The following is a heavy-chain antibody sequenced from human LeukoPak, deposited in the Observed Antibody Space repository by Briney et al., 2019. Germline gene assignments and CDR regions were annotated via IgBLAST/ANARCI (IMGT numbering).Heavy chain of an antibody. Sequence: ASVKVSCKASGYTFTSYYMHWVRQAPGQGLEWMGIINPSGGSTSYAQKFQGRVTMTRDTSTSTVYMELSSLRSEDTAVYYCARESRFLEWLGHWFDPWGQGTLVTVSS. CDR1: GYTFTSYY. D-gene: IGHD3-3*01. CDR3: ARESRFLEWLGHWFDP. V-gene: IGHV1-46*01. J-gene: IGHJ5*02. CDR2: INPSGGST.